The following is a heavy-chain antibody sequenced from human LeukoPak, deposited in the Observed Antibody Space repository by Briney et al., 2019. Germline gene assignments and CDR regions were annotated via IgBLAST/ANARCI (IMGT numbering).Heavy chain of an antibody. J-gene: IGHJ4*02. D-gene: IGHD3-22*01. Sequence: SETLSLTCTVSGGSISRYYGSWIRQPPGKGLEWIGYIYKSGSTNYNPSLKSRVTISLDTSKNQFSLKLSSVPAADTAVYCCARAKPASSGYYPAQRYYLDYWGQGTLVTVSS. CDR3: ARAKPASSGYYPAQRYYLDY. V-gene: IGHV4-59*01. CDR1: GGSISRYY. CDR2: IYKSGST.